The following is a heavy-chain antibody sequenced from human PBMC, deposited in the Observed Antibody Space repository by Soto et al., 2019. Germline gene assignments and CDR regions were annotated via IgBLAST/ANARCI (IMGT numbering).Heavy chain of an antibody. Sequence: SQTLSLPCAISGDSVSSNSAAWNWIRQSPSRGLEWLGRTYYRSKWYNDYAVSVKSRITINPDTSKNQFSLQLNSVTPEDTAVYYCAREGDAGRKYYYDSSGYYDDAFDIWGQGTMVTVSS. J-gene: IGHJ3*02. D-gene: IGHD3-22*01. CDR1: GDSVSSNSAA. CDR2: TYYRSKWYN. CDR3: AREGDAGRKYYYDSSGYYDDAFDI. V-gene: IGHV6-1*01.